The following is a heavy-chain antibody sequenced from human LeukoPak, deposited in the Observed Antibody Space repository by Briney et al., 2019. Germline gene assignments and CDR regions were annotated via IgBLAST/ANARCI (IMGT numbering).Heavy chain of an antibody. CDR2: IYYSGST. D-gene: IGHD1-26*01. V-gene: IGHV4-59*08. Sequence: SETLSLTCTVSGGSISSYYWSWLRQPPGKGLEWIGYIYYSGSTNYNPSLKSRVTISVDTYKNQFSLKLSSVTAADTAVYYCARSEGIVGDPWGQGTLVTVSS. J-gene: IGHJ5*02. CDR3: ARSEGIVGDP. CDR1: GGSISSYY.